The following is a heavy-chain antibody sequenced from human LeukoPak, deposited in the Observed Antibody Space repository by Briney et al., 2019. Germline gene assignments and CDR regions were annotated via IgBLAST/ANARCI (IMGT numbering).Heavy chain of an antibody. D-gene: IGHD4-23*01. CDR1: GFTFSGSA. CDR2: IRSKANSYAT. Sequence: GGSLRLSCAASGFTFSGSAMHRVRQASGKGLEWVGRIRSKANSYATAYAASVKGRFTISRDDSKNTAYLQMNSLKTEDTAVYYCARDPSYGGNSYYFDYWGQGTLVTVSS. J-gene: IGHJ4*02. V-gene: IGHV3-73*01. CDR3: ARDPSYGGNSYYFDY.